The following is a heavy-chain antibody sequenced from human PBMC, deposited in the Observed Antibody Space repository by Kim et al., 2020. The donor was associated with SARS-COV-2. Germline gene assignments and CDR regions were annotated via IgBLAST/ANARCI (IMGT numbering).Heavy chain of an antibody. Sequence: SETLSLTCTVSGGSISSYYWSWIRQPAGKGLEWIGRIYTSGSTNYNPSLKSRVTMSVDTSKNQFSLKLSSVTAADTAVYYCARDGVESGSSWYYYYYGMDVWGQGTTVTVSS. D-gene: IGHD6-13*01. J-gene: IGHJ6*02. CDR3: ARDGVESGSSWYYYYYGMDV. CDR2: IYTSGST. CDR1: GGSISSYY. V-gene: IGHV4-4*07.